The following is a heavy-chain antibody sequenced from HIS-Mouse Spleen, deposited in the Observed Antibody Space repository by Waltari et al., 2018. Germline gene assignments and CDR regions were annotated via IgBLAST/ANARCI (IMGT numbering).Heavy chain of an antibody. CDR3: AREIPYSSSWYDWYFDL. CDR1: GGSISSSSYY. CDR2: IYYSVNT. D-gene: IGHD6-13*01. J-gene: IGHJ2*01. Sequence: QLQLQESGPGLVKPSETLSLTCTVSGGSISSSSYYWGWIRQPPGKGLEWIGSIYYSVNTFYNPSLKSRFTLSVGPSKNQFSLKLSSVTAADTAVYYCAREIPYSSSWYDWYFDLWGRGTLVTVSS. V-gene: IGHV4-39*07.